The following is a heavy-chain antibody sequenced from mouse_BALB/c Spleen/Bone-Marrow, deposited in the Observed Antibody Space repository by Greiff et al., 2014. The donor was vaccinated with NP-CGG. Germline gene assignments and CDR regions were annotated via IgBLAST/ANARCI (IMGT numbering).Heavy chain of an antibody. V-gene: IGHV14-3*02. CDR1: GFNIKDTY. Sequence: VQLQQPGAELVKPGASVKLSCTASGFNIKDTYMHWVKQRPEQGLEWIGRIDPANGNTKYDPKFQGKATITADTPSNTAYLQLSSLTSEDTAVYYCAYGSSYDYFDYWGQGTTLTVSS. D-gene: IGHD1-1*01. J-gene: IGHJ2*01. CDR3: AYGSSYDYFDY. CDR2: IDPANGNT.